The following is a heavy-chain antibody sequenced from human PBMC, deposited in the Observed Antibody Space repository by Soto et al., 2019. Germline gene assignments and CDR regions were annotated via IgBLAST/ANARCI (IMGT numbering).Heavy chain of an antibody. CDR3: ARQHNTQVDDYYYGMDV. CDR1: GYSFTSYW. CDR2: IYPGDSDT. J-gene: IGHJ6*02. V-gene: IGHV5-51*01. Sequence: GESLKISCKGSGYSFTSYWIGWVRQMPGKGLEWMGIIYPGDSDTRYSPSFQGQVTISADKSISTAYLQWSSLKASDTAMYYCARQHNTQVDDYYYGMDVWGQGTTVTVSS. D-gene: IGHD2-2*01.